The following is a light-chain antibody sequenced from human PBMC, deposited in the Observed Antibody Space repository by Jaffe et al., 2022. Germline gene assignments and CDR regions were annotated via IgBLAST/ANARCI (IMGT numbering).Light chain of an antibody. V-gene: IGKV1-8*01. J-gene: IGKJ1*01. CDR3: QQYYVYPPT. CDR1: QGISNY. CDR2: AAS. Sequence: AIRMTQSPSSFSASTGDRVTITCRASQGISNYLAWYQQKPGKAPKLLMYAASILQSGVPSRFSGSGSGTDFTLTISCLQSEDFATYYCQQYYVYPPTFGQGTRVEIK.